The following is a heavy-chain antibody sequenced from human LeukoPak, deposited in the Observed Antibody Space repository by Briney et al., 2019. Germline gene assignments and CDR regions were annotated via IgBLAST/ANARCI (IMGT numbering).Heavy chain of an antibody. CDR2: IYLDGSKI. Sequence: AGGSLRLSCTASGFTLSSYAIHWARQAPGKGLEWVSVIYLDGSKIYYADSVKGRFTLSRDNSKNTLYLQMNSLIAEDTAVYYCVRDDSGSVIRGVLHYWGQGALVTVSS. V-gene: IGHV3-33*01. J-gene: IGHJ4*02. CDR1: GFTLSSYA. CDR3: VRDDSGSVIRGVLHY. D-gene: IGHD3-10*01.